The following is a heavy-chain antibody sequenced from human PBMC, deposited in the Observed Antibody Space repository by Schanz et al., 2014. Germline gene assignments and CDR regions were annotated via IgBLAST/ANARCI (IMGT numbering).Heavy chain of an antibody. J-gene: IGHJ4*02. CDR1: GGSVNSGVYY. Sequence: QVQLQESGPGLVKPSQTLSLTCTVSGGSVNSGVYYWNWIRQHPGKGLEWIGYIYYSGNTYYNPSLRGRVSMSLDTSKNQFSRKLGSVSAADTAVYYCARVRVGDGYLFEYWGQGTLVTVSS. CDR2: IYYSGNT. D-gene: IGHD5-12*01. CDR3: ARVRVGDGYLFEY. V-gene: IGHV4-31*03.